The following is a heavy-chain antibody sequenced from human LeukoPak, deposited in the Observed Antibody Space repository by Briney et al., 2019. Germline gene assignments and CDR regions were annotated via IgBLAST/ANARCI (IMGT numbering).Heavy chain of an antibody. D-gene: IGHD6-19*01. CDR1: GYTFTSYD. CDR2: MNPNSGNT. J-gene: IGHJ4*02. Sequence: ASVKVSCKASGYTFTSYDINWVRQATGQGLEWMGWMNPNSGNTGYAQKFQGRVTMTRNTSISTAYMELSSLRSEDTAVYYCAIDAQWLPPYYFDYWGQGTLVTVSS. CDR3: AIDAQWLPPYYFDY. V-gene: IGHV1-8*01.